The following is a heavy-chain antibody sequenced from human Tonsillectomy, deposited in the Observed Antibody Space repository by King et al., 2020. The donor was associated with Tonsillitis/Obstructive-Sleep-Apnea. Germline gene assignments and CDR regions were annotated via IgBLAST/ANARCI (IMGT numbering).Heavy chain of an antibody. V-gene: IGHV3-23*04. J-gene: IGHJ5*02. CDR2: ISGSDITT. CDR1: GFTFSSYA. CDR3: AKDLLDIDGHGP. Sequence: VQLVESGGGLVQPGGSLRLSCAASGFTFSSYAMNWVRQAPGKGLEWVSAISGSDITTYYADSVKGRFTISRDNSKNTLYLQMNSLRAEDTAVYYCAKDLLDIDGHGPWGQGTLVTVSS. D-gene: IGHD2-2*03.